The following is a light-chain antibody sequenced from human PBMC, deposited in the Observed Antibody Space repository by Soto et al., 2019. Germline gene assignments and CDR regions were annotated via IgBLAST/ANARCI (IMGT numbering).Light chain of an antibody. CDR1: QSVSSN. Sequence: EIVMTQSPATLSVSPGERATLSCRASQSVSSNLAWYQQKPGQAPRLLIYDASNRATGVPGRFTGSGSGTEFALTISSLQSEDFATYHCQQYNNWPLITFGQGTRLEIK. V-gene: IGKV3-15*01. J-gene: IGKJ5*01. CDR2: DAS. CDR3: QQYNNWPLIT.